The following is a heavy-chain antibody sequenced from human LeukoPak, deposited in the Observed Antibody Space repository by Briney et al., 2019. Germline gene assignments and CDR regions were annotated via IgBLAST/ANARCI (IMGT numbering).Heavy chain of an antibody. CDR3: ARDFPARYDILTGSF. CDR2: ISSSGSTI. CDR1: GFTFSSYE. Sequence: GGSLRLSCAASGFTFSSYEMNWVRQAPGKGLEWVSYISSSGSTIYYAGSVKGRFTISRDNAKNSLYLQMNSLRAEDTAVYYCARDFPARYDILTGSFGGQGTLVTVSS. D-gene: IGHD3-9*01. J-gene: IGHJ4*02. V-gene: IGHV3-48*03.